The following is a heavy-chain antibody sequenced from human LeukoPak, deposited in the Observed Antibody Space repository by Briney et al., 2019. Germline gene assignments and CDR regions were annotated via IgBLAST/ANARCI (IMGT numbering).Heavy chain of an antibody. Sequence: GGSLRLSCAASGFTVSSNYMSWVRQAPGKGLEWVSVIYSGGSTYYADSVKGRFTISRDNSKNTLYLQMNSLRAEDTAVYYCARTSGELPHYFDYWGQGTLVTVSS. J-gene: IGHJ4*02. V-gene: IGHV3-53*01. CDR1: GFTVSSNY. CDR2: IYSGGST. D-gene: IGHD1-26*01. CDR3: ARTSGELPHYFDY.